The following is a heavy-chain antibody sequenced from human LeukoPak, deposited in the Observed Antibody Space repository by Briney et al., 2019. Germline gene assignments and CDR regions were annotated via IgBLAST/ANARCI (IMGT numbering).Heavy chain of an antibody. J-gene: IGHJ4*02. CDR1: GGSISSSDW. Sequence: KSSGTLSLTCAVSGGSISSSDWWSWVRQPPGKGLEWIGEIYHSGSTNYNPSLKSRVTISVDKSKNQFSLNLSSVTAADTAVYYCARDRRYYDSSAYIRGFDYWGQGTLVTVSS. D-gene: IGHD3-22*01. CDR2: IYHSGST. CDR3: ARDRRYYDSSAYIRGFDY. V-gene: IGHV4-4*02.